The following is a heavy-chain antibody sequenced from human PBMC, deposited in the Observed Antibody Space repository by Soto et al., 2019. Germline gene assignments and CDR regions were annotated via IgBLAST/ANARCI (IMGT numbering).Heavy chain of an antibody. J-gene: IGHJ5*02. D-gene: IGHD6-19*01. CDR3: ARRGAVAGWFDP. CDR1: DGSISSSY. V-gene: IGHV4-39*01. Sequence: SSETLSLTCIVSDGSISSSYLSWIRQPPGKGLEWIGSIYYSGSTYYNPSLKSRVTISVDTSKNQFSLKLSSVTAADTAVYYCARRGAVAGWFDPWGQGTLVTVSS. CDR2: IYYSGST.